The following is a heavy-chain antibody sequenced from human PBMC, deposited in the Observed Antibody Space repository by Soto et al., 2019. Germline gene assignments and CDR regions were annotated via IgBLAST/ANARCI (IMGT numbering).Heavy chain of an antibody. CDR2: IIPIVGTV. V-gene: IGHV1-69*12. J-gene: IGHJ6*02. CDR1: GGTFSSYA. D-gene: IGHD3-16*01. Sequence: QVQLVQSGAEVKKPGSSVKVSCKASGGTFSSYAISWVRQAPGQGLEWMGGIIPIVGTVDYAQKFQGRVAITADASTSTADMELSSLRSEDTGVYYCASAWGPSYYYGMDVWGQGTTVTVSS. CDR3: ASAWGPSYYYGMDV.